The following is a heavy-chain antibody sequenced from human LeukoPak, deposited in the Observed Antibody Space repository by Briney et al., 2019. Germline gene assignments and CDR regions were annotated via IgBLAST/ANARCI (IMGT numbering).Heavy chain of an antibody. CDR3: ARRRYYDGSGYLE. V-gene: IGHV4-39*01. CDR1: GDSVSRSDSY. D-gene: IGHD3-22*01. Sequence: SETLSLTCSVSGDSVSRSDSYWDWIRQPPGKGLEWIGTIYYSGRTYYSPSLKSRVTMSVDPSNNQFSLNLRSVTAADTALYYCARRRYYDGSGYLEWGQGTLLSASS. CDR2: IYYSGRT. J-gene: IGHJ1*01.